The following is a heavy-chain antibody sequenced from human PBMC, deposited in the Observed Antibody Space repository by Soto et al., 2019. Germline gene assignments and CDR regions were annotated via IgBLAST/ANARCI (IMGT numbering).Heavy chain of an antibody. CDR1: GFTFSGSA. Sequence: GGSLRLSCAASGFTFSGSAMHWVRQASGKGLEWVGRIRSKANSYATAYAASVKGRFTISRDDSKNTAYLQMNSLRTEDTAVYYCTRRRYYYGSGSPVPGYNWFDPWGQGTLVTVSS. CDR2: IRSKANSYAT. D-gene: IGHD3-10*01. CDR3: TRRRYYYGSGSPVPGYNWFDP. J-gene: IGHJ5*02. V-gene: IGHV3-73*01.